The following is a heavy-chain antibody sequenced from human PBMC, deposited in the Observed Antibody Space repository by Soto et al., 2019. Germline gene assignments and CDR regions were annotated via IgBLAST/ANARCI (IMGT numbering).Heavy chain of an antibody. V-gene: IGHV1-18*01. CDR1: GYTFSSYG. D-gene: IGHD1-26*01. CDR3: ARDPSIVGASALDY. Sequence: QVQLVQSGAEVNKPGASVKVSCKASGYTFSSYGISWVRQAPGQGLAWMGWISAYNGNTNYAQNVQGRVTMTPDTSTNTAYMELRSLRSDDTAVYYCARDPSIVGASALDYWGQGTLVTVSS. CDR2: ISAYNGNT. J-gene: IGHJ4*02.